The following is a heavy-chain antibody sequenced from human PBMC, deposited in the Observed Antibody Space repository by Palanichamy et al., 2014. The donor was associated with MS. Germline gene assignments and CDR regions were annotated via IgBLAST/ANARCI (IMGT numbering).Heavy chain of an antibody. CDR2: SSSGSA. V-gene: IGHV4-59*01. CDR3: GRDNWGSIDY. J-gene: IGHJ4*02. D-gene: IGHD7-27*01. Sequence: QMQLQESGPGLVKPSETLSLTCTVSGGSISGSTWSWIRQPPGKGLEWIGYSSSGSANYNPSLKSRVSISLDTSNNQFSLNLSSVTAADTAVYFCGRDNWGSIDYWGQGTLVTVSS. CDR1: GGSISGST.